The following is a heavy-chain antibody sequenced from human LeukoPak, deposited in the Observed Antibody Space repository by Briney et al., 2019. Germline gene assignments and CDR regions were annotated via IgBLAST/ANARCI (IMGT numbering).Heavy chain of an antibody. CDR2: IFYTGST. D-gene: IGHD4-23*01. V-gene: IGHV4-59*08. CDR1: GGSISSYY. J-gene: IGHJ4*02. Sequence: SETLSLTCTVSGGSISSYYWSWIRQPPGKGLEWSGYIFYTGSTNYNPSLKSRVTISVDTSKNQFSLRLSSVTAADTAVYYCATLTTVVTPSYFDYWGQGTLVTVSS. CDR3: ATLTTVVTPSYFDY.